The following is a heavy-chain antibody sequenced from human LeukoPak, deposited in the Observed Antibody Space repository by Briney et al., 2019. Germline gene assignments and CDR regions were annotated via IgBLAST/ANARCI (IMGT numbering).Heavy chain of an antibody. CDR2: IYTGGGT. Sequence: GGSLRLSCAVSGFTVSSNHMSWVRQAPGKGLEWVAVIYTGGGTYYADSVKGRFTISRDNSKNTLYLQMSSLRAEDTAVYYCAKDVGEVMFDYWGQGTLVTVSS. CDR1: GFTVSSNH. D-gene: IGHD1-26*01. CDR3: AKDVGEVMFDY. V-gene: IGHV3-53*01. J-gene: IGHJ4*02.